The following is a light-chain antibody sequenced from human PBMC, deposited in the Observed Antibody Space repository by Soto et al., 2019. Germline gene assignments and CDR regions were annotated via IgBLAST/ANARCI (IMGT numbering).Light chain of an antibody. CDR3: SSYRTGLTPYML. CDR1: SSDLGGDNF. V-gene: IGLV2-14*01. CDR2: EVT. Sequence: QSVLTQPASVSGSPGQSITISCTGTSSDLGGDNFVSWYQHHPGKAPQLMIYEVTNRPSGVSIRFSGSKSGNTASLTISGLQGDDEGDYYCSSYRTGLTPYMLFGGGTKLTVL. J-gene: IGLJ2*01.